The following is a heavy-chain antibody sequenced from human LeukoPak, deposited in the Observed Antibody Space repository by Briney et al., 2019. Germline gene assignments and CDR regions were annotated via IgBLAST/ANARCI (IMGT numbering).Heavy chain of an antibody. V-gene: IGHV3-30-3*01. D-gene: IGHD3-10*01. CDR3: ARGECGSDLDY. Sequence: GSLRLSCAASGFTFSSYALHWVRQAPGKGLEWVAVISYDGSDKYYADSVRGRFTISRDNSKNTVYLQMNSLRAEDTAVYYCARGECGSDLDYWGQGTLVTVSS. J-gene: IGHJ4*02. CDR1: GFTFSSYA. CDR2: ISYDGSDK.